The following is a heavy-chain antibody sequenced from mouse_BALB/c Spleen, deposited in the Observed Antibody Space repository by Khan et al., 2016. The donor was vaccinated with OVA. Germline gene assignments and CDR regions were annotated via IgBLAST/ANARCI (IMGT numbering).Heavy chain of an antibody. V-gene: IGHV1-7*01. CDR2: INPSSGYS. CDR3: ARRSFYGDLWYFDV. CDR1: GYTFSVYW. Sequence: QVQLQQSGAELANPGASVKMSCKSSGYTFSVYWIYWLKQRPGQGLEWIGYINPSSGYSDYNQRFKDKATLTVDKSSTTAYMQLSSLTSEDSGVYFCARRSFYGDLWYFDVWGAGTTVTVS. D-gene: IGHD2-13*01. J-gene: IGHJ1*01.